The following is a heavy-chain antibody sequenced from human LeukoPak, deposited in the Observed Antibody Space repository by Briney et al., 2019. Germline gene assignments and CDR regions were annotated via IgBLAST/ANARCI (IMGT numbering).Heavy chain of an antibody. J-gene: IGHJ5*02. V-gene: IGHV1-18*01. CDR2: ISAYNGHT. Sequence: ASVKVSCKASGYTFTSYGINWVRQVPRQGLEWMGWISAYNGHTKSAQKLQGRVSMTTDTSTSTAYMELRSLRSDDTAVDYCASDHSSGYGRWFDPWGQGTLVTVSS. CDR3: ASDHSSGYGRWFDP. CDR1: GYTFTSYG. D-gene: IGHD3-22*01.